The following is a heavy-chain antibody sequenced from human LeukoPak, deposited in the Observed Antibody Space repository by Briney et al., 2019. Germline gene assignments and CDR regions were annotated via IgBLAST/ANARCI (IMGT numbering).Heavy chain of an antibody. CDR2: IYSGGSK. J-gene: IGHJ4*02. CDR1: GFTFSSNY. D-gene: IGHD3-9*01. CDR3: ARGSPLAMGVALTG. Sequence: GGSLRLSCAASGFTFSSNYMSWVRQAPGKGLEWVSFIYSGGSKYYADSVKGRLTISRDNSKNTLYLQMNSLRAEDTAVYYCARGSPLAMGVALTGWGQGTLVTVSS. V-gene: IGHV3-53*01.